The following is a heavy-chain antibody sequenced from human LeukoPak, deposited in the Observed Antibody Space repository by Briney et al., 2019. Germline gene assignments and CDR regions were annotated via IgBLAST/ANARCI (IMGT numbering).Heavy chain of an antibody. V-gene: IGHV3-30*18. D-gene: IGHD5-18*01. CDR2: ISYDGSNK. CDR1: GFTFSSYG. J-gene: IGHJ4*02. Sequence: GGSLRLSCAASGFTFSSYGMHWVRQAPGKGLEWVAVISYDGSNKYYADSVKGRFTISRDNSKNTLYLQMNSLRAEDTAVYYCAKAVYSHGLNCDYWGQGTLVTVSS. CDR3: AKAVYSHGLNCDY.